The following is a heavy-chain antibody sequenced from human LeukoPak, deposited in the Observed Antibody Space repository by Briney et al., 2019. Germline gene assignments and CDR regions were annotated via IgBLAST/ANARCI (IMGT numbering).Heavy chain of an antibody. CDR2: ISYDGNNK. CDR1: GFSFDDYV. D-gene: IGHD3-16*02. Sequence: GRSLILSCAASGFSFDDYVMDWVRQAPGRGLEWVAGISYDGNNKYYADSVKGRFTISRDNSKNTLYLQMNSLRVEDTAIYFCAKVWRDDHISGSYRGLDHWGQGTLVSVSS. J-gene: IGHJ4*02. V-gene: IGHV3-30*18. CDR3: AKVWRDDHISGSYRGLDH.